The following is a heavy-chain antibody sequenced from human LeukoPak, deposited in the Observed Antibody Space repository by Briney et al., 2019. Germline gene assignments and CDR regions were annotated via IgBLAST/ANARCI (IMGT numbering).Heavy chain of an antibody. D-gene: IGHD3-10*01. CDR3: ARGRITMVRGVIRHNWFDP. V-gene: IGHV4-34*01. J-gene: IGHJ5*02. CDR2: INHSGST. CDR1: GGSFSGYY. Sequence: SETLSLTCAVYGGSFSGYYWSWIRQPPGKGLEWIGEINHSGSTNYNPSLKSRVTISVDTSKNQFSLKLSSVTAADTAVYYCARGRITMVRGVIRHNWFDPWGQGTLATVSS.